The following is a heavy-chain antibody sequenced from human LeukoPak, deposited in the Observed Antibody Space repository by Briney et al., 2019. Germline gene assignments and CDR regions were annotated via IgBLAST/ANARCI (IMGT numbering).Heavy chain of an antibody. CDR1: GFTFSSYG. CDR2: IRYDGSNK. Sequence: PGGSLRLSCAASGFTFSSYGMHWVRQAPGKGLEWVAFIRYDGSNKYYADSVKGRFTISRDNSKHTLYLQMNSLRAEDTAVYYCAKDRYSGSYHFDYWGQGTLVTVSS. J-gene: IGHJ4*02. D-gene: IGHD1-26*01. CDR3: AKDRYSGSYHFDY. V-gene: IGHV3-30*02.